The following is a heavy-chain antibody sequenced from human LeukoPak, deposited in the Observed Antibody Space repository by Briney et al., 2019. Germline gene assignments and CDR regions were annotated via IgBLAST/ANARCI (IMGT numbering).Heavy chain of an antibody. D-gene: IGHD6-19*01. CDR2: IFHSGRS. CDR1: GGSISSNDW. Sequence: PSETLSLTCAVSGGSISSNDWWIWVRQPPGKGLEWIGEIFHSGRSTYNPSLKSRITISVDTSTNQFSLKLNSVTAADTAVYYCARDSRQIAVAGLYLDYWGRGTLVTVSS. CDR3: ARDSRQIAVAGLYLDY. V-gene: IGHV4/OR15-8*01. J-gene: IGHJ4*02.